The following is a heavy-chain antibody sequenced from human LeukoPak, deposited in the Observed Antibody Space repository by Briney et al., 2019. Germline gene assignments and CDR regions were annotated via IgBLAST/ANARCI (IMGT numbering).Heavy chain of an antibody. V-gene: IGHV1-24*01. D-gene: IGHD2-2*01. CDR1: GYTLGESP. CDR3: ARGLYCSSTSCPYNWFDP. Sequence: ASVKVSCKVSGYTLGESPMHWVRQAPGKGLEWMGGFDPEDGETINTQKFQGRVTITRNTSISTAYMELSSLRSEDTAVYYCARGLYCSSTSCPYNWFDPWGQGTLVTVSS. CDR2: FDPEDGET. J-gene: IGHJ5*02.